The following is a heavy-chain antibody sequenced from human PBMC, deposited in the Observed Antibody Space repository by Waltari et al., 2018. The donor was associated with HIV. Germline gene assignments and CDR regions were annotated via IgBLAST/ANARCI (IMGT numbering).Heavy chain of an antibody. CDR1: GGSISNYY. V-gene: IGHV4-59*01. D-gene: IGHD3-22*01. CDR2: IYNSGST. CDR3: AKDASGTYFNWFDP. J-gene: IGHJ5*02. Sequence: QVQLQESGPGLVKPSETLSLTCTVSGGSISNYYWNWIRQSPGKGLEWIGHIYNSGSTNSNPSLKSRVSISVDTSKNQFFLNLKSVTAADTAVYYCAKDASGTYFNWFDPWGQGILVTVSS.